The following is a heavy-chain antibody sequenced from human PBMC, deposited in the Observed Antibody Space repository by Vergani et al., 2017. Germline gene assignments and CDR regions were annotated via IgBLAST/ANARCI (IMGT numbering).Heavy chain of an antibody. CDR3: ASGGEYGPFDI. Sequence: QVQLVQSGAEVKKPGASVKVSCKASGYTFTSYGISWVRQAPGQGLEWMGGIIPIFGTANYAQKFQGRVTITADESTSTAYMELSSLRSEDTAVYYCASGGEYGPFDIWGQGTMVTVSS. V-gene: IGHV1-69*13. CDR2: IIPIFGTA. D-gene: IGHD4-17*01. J-gene: IGHJ3*02. CDR1: GYTFTSYG.